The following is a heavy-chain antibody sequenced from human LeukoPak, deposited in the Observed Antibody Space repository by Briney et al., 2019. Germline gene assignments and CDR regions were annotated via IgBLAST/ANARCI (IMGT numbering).Heavy chain of an antibody. CDR3: ATEYSSSSRHGPNDAFDI. V-gene: IGHV1-69*13. J-gene: IGHJ3*02. D-gene: IGHD6-6*01. Sequence: GASVKVSCKASGGTFSSYAISWVRQAPGQGLEWMGGIIPIFGTANYAQKFQGRVTITVDESTSTAYMELSSLRSEDTAVYYCATEYSSSSRHGPNDAFDIWGQGTMVTVSS. CDR1: GGTFSSYA. CDR2: IIPIFGTA.